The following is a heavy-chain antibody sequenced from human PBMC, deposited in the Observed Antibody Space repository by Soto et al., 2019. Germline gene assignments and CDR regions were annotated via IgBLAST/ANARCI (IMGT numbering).Heavy chain of an antibody. Sequence: QVQLVQSGAEVKKRGASVKVSCKASGYTSINLDINWVRQATGQGLEWMGWMNPNSNTGCAQKFQGRITMTRDTSTSTVYLELRSLRLEDTAVYYCARFQPGLGFISWGQGTPVSVSS. D-gene: IGHD3-3*02. CDR3: ARFQPGLGFIS. CDR1: GYTSINLD. V-gene: IGHV1-8*01. CDR2: MNPNSNT. J-gene: IGHJ5*02.